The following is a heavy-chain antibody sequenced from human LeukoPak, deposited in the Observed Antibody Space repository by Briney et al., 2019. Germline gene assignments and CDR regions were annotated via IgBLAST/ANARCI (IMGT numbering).Heavy chain of an antibody. CDR3: ARGYSSGWFGGDYFDY. D-gene: IGHD6-19*01. J-gene: IGHJ4*02. Sequence: SAKVSCKASGGTFSSYAISWVRQAPGQGLEWMGWIIPIFGTANYAQKFQGRVTITTDESTSTAYMELSSLRSEDTALYYCARGYSSGWFGGDYFDYWGQGTLVTVSS. CDR1: GGTFSSYA. CDR2: IIPIFGTA. V-gene: IGHV1-69*05.